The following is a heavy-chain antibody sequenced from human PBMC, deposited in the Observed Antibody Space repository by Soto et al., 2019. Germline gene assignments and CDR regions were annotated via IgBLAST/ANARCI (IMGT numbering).Heavy chain of an antibody. CDR1: GFTFTRFS. D-gene: IGHD3-10*01. Sequence: GGSLRLSCAASGFTFTRFSMNWVRQAPGKGLEWVSSISSTTNYIYYGDSMKGRFTISRDNAKNSLYLEMNSLRAEDTAVYYCARESGDLTSNFDYWGQGTLVTVSS. J-gene: IGHJ4*02. CDR2: ISSTTNYI. CDR3: ARESGDLTSNFDY. V-gene: IGHV3-21*06.